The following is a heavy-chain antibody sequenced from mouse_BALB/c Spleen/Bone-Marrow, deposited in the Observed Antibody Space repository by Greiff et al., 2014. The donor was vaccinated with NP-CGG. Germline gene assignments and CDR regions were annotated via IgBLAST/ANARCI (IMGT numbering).Heavy chain of an antibody. D-gene: IGHD1-1*01. CDR1: GYTFTSYW. CDR2: IAPGSGST. V-gene: IGHV1S41*01. CDR3: ARRDYYGSSYNAMDY. J-gene: IGHJ4*01. Sequence: DLVKPGASVRLSCKASGYTFTSYWINWIKQRPGQGLEWIGRIAPGSGSTYYNEMFKGKATLTVDTSSSTAYIQLSSLSSGDSAVYFCARRDYYGSSYNAMDYWGQGTSVTVSS.